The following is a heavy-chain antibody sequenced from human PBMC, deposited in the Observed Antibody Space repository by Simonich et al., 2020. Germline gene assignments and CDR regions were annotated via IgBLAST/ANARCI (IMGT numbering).Heavy chain of an antibody. Sequence: QVQLVQSGAEVKKPGASVKVSCKASGYTFPSYGIIWVRQAPGQGLEWRGWISAYNSNTNDAQKLQGRVTMTTATSTSTAYMELRSLRSDDTAVYYCARASRGTWCYYYFDYWGQGTLVTVSS. CDR3: ARASRGTWCYYYFDY. D-gene: IGHD2-21*01. CDR1: GYTFPSYG. J-gene: IGHJ4*02. V-gene: IGHV1-18*01. CDR2: ISAYNSNT.